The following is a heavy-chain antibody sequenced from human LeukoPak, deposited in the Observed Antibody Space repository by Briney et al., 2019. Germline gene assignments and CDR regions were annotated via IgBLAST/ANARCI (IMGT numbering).Heavy chain of an antibody. J-gene: IGHJ4*02. Sequence: ASVKVSCKASGYTFTGYYMHWLRQAPGQGLEWMGRINPNSGDIDYAQKFQGRVTMTRDTSISTGYMELSRLTSDDTAVYYCVREGSSWSYWGQGTLVTVPS. CDR3: VREGSSWSY. CDR2: INPNSGDI. CDR1: GYTFTGYY. D-gene: IGHD6-13*01. V-gene: IGHV1-2*06.